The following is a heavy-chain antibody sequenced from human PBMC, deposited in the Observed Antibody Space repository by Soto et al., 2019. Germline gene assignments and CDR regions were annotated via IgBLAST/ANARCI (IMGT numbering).Heavy chain of an antibody. V-gene: IGHV3-33*01. J-gene: IGHJ6*02. CDR3: ARDIGYSYGHNILNYYYCGMDV. CDR2: IWYDGSNK. D-gene: IGHD5-18*01. CDR1: GFTFSSYG. Sequence: PGGSLRLSCAASGFTFSSYGMHWVRQAPGKGLEWVAVIWYDGSNKYYADSVKGRFTISRDNSKNTLYLQMNSLRAEDTAVYYCARDIGYSYGHNILNYYYCGMDVWGQGTTVTVSS.